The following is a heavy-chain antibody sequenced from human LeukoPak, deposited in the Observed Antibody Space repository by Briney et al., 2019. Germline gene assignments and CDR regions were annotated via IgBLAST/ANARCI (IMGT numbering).Heavy chain of an antibody. J-gene: IGHJ5*01. CDR2: ISADNGNT. Sequence: ASVKVSCKASGYAFINYGISRVRQAPGQGLEWMGWISADNGNTNYAQQLQGRVTMTTDTSTNTAYMELRSLRSDDTAVYYCARDRRGTSWFVYWGQGTLVTVSS. CDR3: ARDRRGTSWFVY. D-gene: IGHD2-2*01. CDR1: GYAFINYG. V-gene: IGHV1-18*01.